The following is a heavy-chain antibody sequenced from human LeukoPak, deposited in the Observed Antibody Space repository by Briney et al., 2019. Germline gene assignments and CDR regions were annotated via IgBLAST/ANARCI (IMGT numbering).Heavy chain of an antibody. CDR2: IFPSGGEI. CDR1: GFTFSTFA. D-gene: IGHD2/OR15-2a*01. Sequence: GGSLRLSCAASGFTFSTFAMIWVRQPPGKGLEWVSSIFPSGGEIHYADSVRGRFTISRDNSKSTLFLQMNSLRAGDTAIYYCATYRQVLLPFESWGQGTLVTVSS. J-gene: IGHJ4*02. CDR3: ATYRQVLLPFES. V-gene: IGHV3-23*01.